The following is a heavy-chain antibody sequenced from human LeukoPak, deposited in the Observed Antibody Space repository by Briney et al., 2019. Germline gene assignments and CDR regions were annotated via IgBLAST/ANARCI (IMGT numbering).Heavy chain of an antibody. D-gene: IGHD1-1*01. V-gene: IGHV1-18*01. CDR3: ARARVQLERRPFYNWFDP. Sequence: ASVKVSCKASGYTFTSYGISWVRQAPGQGLEWMGWISAYNGTTNYAQKLQGRVTMTTDTSTSTAYMELRSLGSDDTAVYYCARARVQLERRPFYNWFDPWGQGTLVTVSS. CDR1: GYTFTSYG. CDR2: ISAYNGTT. J-gene: IGHJ5*02.